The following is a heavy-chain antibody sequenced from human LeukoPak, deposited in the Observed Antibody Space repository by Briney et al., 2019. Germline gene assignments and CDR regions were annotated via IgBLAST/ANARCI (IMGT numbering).Heavy chain of an antibody. CDR3: ARGYYDRSGTSNPFDS. V-gene: IGHV4-59*01. Sequence: SETLSLTCTVSGDSISSSYWSWIRQPPGKRLEWVGYVHYTGKTNYNPSLNNRATISVDMSKNQFSLTLTSVTLADRAVYYCARGYYDRSGTSNPFDSWGQGTLVTVSA. D-gene: IGHD3-22*01. CDR2: VHYTGKT. J-gene: IGHJ4*02. CDR1: GDSISSSY.